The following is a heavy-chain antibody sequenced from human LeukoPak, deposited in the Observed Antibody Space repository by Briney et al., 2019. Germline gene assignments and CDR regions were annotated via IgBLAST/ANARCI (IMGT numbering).Heavy chain of an antibody. V-gene: IGHV3-7*01. CDR1: GFTFSSYW. Sequence: GGSLRLSCAASGFTFSSYWMSWVRQAPGKGLEWVANKKQDGSEKYYVDSVKGRFTISRDNAKNSLYLQMNRLRAEDTAVYSCARELNGLDPWGQGTLVTVSS. J-gene: IGHJ5*02. D-gene: IGHD2-8*01. CDR3: ARELNGLDP. CDR2: KKQDGSEK.